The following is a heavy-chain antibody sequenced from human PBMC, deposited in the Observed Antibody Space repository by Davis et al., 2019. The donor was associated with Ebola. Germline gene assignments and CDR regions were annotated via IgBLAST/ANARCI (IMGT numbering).Heavy chain of an antibody. V-gene: IGHV3-23*01. J-gene: IGHJ4*02. CDR3: ASLWDWTVLPIIDY. Sequence: GESLKISCATSGFSFRSYAMNWVRQAPGKGLEWVSTISGSGATIHYADSVKGRFTISRDNSKKTLYLEMNSLRADDTGIYFCASLWDWTVLPIIDYWGQGTLVTVSS. CDR1: GFSFRSYA. D-gene: IGHD3/OR15-3a*01. CDR2: ISGSGATI.